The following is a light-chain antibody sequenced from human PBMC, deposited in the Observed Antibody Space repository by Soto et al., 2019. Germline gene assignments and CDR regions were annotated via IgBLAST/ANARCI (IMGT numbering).Light chain of an antibody. CDR1: QSVSSN. Sequence: EIVMMQSPATLSVSPGERATLSCRASQSVSSNLAWYQQKPGQAPRLLIYGASTRATGIPARFSGSGSGTDFTLTITSLEPEDFAVYYCQQRSNWPPTFGQGTKVDIK. V-gene: IGKV3-15*01. J-gene: IGKJ1*01. CDR2: GAS. CDR3: QQRSNWPPT.